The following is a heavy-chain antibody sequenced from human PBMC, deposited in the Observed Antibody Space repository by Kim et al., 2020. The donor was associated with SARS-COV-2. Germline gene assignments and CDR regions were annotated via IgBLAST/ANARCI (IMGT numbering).Heavy chain of an antibody. V-gene: IGHV4-59*01. CDR3: ATVDTAIQVFDY. Sequence: SETLSLTCTVSGGSISSYYWSWIRQPPGKGLEWIGYIYYSGSTNYNPSLKSRVTISVDTSKNQFSLKLSSVTAADTAVYYCATVDTAIQVFDYWGQGTLV. D-gene: IGHD5-18*01. CDR2: IYYSGST. J-gene: IGHJ4*02. CDR1: GGSISSYY.